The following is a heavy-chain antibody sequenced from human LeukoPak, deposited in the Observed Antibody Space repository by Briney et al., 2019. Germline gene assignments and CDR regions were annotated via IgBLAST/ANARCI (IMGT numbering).Heavy chain of an antibody. V-gene: IGHV3-23*01. CDR3: AKGIYSSGWSYFDY. CDR2: LSGSGTTT. CDR1: GFTFSNSA. J-gene: IGHJ4*01. D-gene: IGHD6-19*01. Sequence: GGSLRLSCAASGFTFSNSAMSWVRQAPGKGLEWVSTLSGSGTTTYYADSVKGRFTISRDNSKNTLYLQMNSLRAEDTAVYYCAKGIYSSGWSYFDYWGHGTLVTVSS.